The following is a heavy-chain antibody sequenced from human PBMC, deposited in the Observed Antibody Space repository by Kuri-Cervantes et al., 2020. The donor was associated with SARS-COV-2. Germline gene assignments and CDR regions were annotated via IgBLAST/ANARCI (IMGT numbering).Heavy chain of an antibody. D-gene: IGHD3-3*01. Sequence: ASVKVSCKASGYTFTSYYMHWVRQAPGQGLEWMGWISAYNGNTNYAQKLQGRVTMTRNTSIRTAYMELSSLRSEDTAVYYCARGPAFSLRPIITIFGVVRPYNWFDPWGQGTLVTGSS. CDR3: ARGPAFSLRPIITIFGVVRPYNWFDP. V-gene: IGHV1-8*02. J-gene: IGHJ5*02. CDR1: GYTFTSYY. CDR2: ISAYNGNT.